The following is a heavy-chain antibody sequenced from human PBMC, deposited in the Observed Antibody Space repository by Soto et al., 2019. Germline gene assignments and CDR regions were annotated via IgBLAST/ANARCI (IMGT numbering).Heavy chain of an antibody. J-gene: IGHJ3*02. Sequence: SDTLSLTCTVSDDSITISTFYWGWILQSPGKGLEWIGSIYFSGNTYYNPSLKSRVTISVDTSKNQFSLNLNSVTAADTAVYYCARHPLHRVGASISAFDIWGQGTVVTVS. V-gene: IGHV4-39*01. CDR3: ARHPLHRVGASISAFDI. CDR2: IYFSGNT. D-gene: IGHD1-26*01. CDR1: DDSITISTFY.